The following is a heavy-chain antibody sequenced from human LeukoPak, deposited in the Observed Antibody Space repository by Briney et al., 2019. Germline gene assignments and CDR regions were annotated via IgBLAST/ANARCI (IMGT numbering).Heavy chain of an antibody. J-gene: IGHJ4*02. D-gene: IGHD3-10*01. Sequence: GASVKVSCKVSGYTLTELSMHWVRQAPGKGLGWRGGFDPEDGETIYAQKFQGRVTITEDTSTDTAYMELSSLRSEDTAVYSCATESRSGSYYNVIRWGQGTLVTVSS. CDR2: FDPEDGET. CDR3: ATESRSGSYYNVIR. CDR1: GYTLTELS. V-gene: IGHV1-24*01.